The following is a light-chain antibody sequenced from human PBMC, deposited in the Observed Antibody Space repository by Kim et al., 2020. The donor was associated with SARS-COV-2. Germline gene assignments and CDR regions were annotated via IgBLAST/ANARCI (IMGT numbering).Light chain of an antibody. J-gene: IGKJ4*01. CDR3: QQRGNWPLT. V-gene: IGKV3-11*01. Sequence: SPGERATLSCRASQSVSSYLAWYQQKPGQPPRLLIYDASTRATGIPARFSGGGSGTDFTLTISSLEPEDFAVYYCQQRGNWPLTFGGGTKVDIK. CDR1: QSVSSY. CDR2: DAS.